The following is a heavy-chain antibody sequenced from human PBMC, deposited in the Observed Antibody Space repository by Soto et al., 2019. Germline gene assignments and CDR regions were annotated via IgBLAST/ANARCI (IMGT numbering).Heavy chain of an antibody. D-gene: IGHD6-13*01. CDR1: GFTFSSYA. CDR2: ISYDGSNK. CDR3: ARDVTAAGSGWFDP. Sequence: QVQLVESGGGVVQPGRSLRLSCAASGFTFSSYAMHWVRQAPGKGLEWVAVISYDGSNKYYADSVKGRFTISRDNSKNTLYPQMNSLRAEDTAVYYCARDVTAAGSGWFDPWGQGTLVTVSS. J-gene: IGHJ5*02. V-gene: IGHV3-30-3*01.